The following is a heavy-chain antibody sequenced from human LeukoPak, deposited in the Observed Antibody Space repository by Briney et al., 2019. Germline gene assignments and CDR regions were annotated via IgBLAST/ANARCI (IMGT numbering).Heavy chain of an antibody. V-gene: IGHV3-15*07. CDR2: VKSVAEGGAS. D-gene: IGHD4-17*01. Sequence: GGSLRLSCVFPSLTFSHAWMNWVRQAPGKGLEWVGRVKSVAEGGASEYGTPVKGRFTISRDDSKKTVYLQMHNLSTEDTALYYCTKNTGDFDVWGQGTMVIVSS. CDR3: TKNTGDFDV. CDR1: SLTFSHAW. J-gene: IGHJ3*01.